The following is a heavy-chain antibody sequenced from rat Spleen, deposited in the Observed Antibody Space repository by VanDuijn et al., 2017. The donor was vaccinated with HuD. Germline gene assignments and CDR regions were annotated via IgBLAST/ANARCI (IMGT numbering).Heavy chain of an antibody. J-gene: IGHJ2*01. D-gene: IGHD1-12*02. V-gene: IGHV5-20*01. Sequence: EVQLVESGGGLVQPGRSIKLSCAASGFAFSHYGMAWVLQAPTKGLEWIASISYDGDNTYYRDSVKGRFTISRDNAKSTLYLQMESLRSEDTATYYCAKDEYDGSYFGDYWGQGVMVTVSS. CDR1: GFAFSHYG. CDR3: AKDEYDGSYFGDY. CDR2: ISYDGDNT.